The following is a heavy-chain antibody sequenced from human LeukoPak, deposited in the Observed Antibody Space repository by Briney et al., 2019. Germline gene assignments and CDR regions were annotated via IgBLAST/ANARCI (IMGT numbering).Heavy chain of an antibody. CDR2: ISTSSSYR. J-gene: IGHJ6*03. CDR3: ARGRGSSYYYYYMDV. CDR1: GFTFSSYS. V-gene: IGHV3-21*01. D-gene: IGHD1-26*01. Sequence: GGSLRLSCAASGFTFSSYSMNWVRQAPGKGLEWVSSISTSSSYRYYADSVKGRFTITRDNAKNSLDLQMNSLRAEDTAVYYCARGRGSSYYYYYMDVWGKGTTVTVSS.